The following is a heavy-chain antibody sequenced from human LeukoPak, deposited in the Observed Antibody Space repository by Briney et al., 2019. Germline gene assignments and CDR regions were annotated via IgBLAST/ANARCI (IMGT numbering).Heavy chain of an antibody. CDR3: ARAAQYCSGGSCARRNYFDY. J-gene: IGHJ4*02. CDR1: GFTFSSYA. Sequence: PGGSLRLSCAASGFTFSSYAMSWVRQAPGKGLEWVSGISGAGGGTYYADSVKGRFTISRDNSKNTLYLQMNSLRAEDTAVYYCARAAQYCSGGSCARRNYFDYWGQGTLVTVSS. CDR2: ISGAGGGT. D-gene: IGHD2-15*01. V-gene: IGHV3-23*01.